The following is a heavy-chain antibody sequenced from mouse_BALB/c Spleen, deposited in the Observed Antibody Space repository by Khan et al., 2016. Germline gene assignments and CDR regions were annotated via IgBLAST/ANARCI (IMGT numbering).Heavy chain of an antibody. Sequence: EVELVESGGGLVQPGGSLRLSCATSGFTFTDYYMSWVRQPPGKALEWLGFIRNKANGYTTEYSASVKGRFTISRDNSQSILYLQMNTLRAEDSATYYCARDGGYGSRWFAYWGQGTLGTVSA. CDR2: IRNKANGYTT. D-gene: IGHD1-1*01. CDR1: GFTFTDYY. J-gene: IGHJ3*01. V-gene: IGHV7-3*02. CDR3: ARDGGYGSRWFAY.